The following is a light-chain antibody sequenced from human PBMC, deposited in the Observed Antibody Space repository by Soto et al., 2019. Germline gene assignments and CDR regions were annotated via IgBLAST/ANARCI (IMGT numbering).Light chain of an antibody. V-gene: IGKV1-39*01. CDR3: QQSFVPPRT. J-gene: IGKJ1*01. CDR1: QSVSSY. CDR2: AAS. Sequence: DIQMTQSPSSLSASVGDRVTITCRASQSVSSYLNWYQQKPGKAPKVLIYAASAVQSGVPARFSGSGYGTDFPLTIGSLPPEDFATYYCQQSFVPPRTFGQGTKVEIK.